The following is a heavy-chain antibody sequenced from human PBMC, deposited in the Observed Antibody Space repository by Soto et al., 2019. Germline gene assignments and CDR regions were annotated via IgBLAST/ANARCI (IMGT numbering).Heavy chain of an antibody. D-gene: IGHD5-12*01. Sequence: PSETLSLTCAVYGGSFSGYYWSWIRQPPGKGLEWIGEINHSGSTNYNPSLKSRVTISVDTSKNQFSLKLSSVTAADTAVYYCARGVSIVATIREYYFDYWGQGTLVTVSS. CDR1: GGSFSGYY. CDR3: ARGVSIVATIREYYFDY. J-gene: IGHJ4*02. V-gene: IGHV4-34*01. CDR2: INHSGST.